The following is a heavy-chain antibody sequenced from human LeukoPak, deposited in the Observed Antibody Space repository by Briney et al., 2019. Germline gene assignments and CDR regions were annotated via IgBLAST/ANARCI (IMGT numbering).Heavy chain of an antibody. J-gene: IGHJ4*02. Sequence: GGSLRLSCAASGFTFSSYSMNWVRQAPGKGLEWVSYISSSSSTIYYADSVKGRFTISRDNAKNSLYLQMNSLRAEDTALYYCAKGHHDYGDHYFDYWGQGTLVTVSS. CDR3: AKGHHDYGDHYFDY. V-gene: IGHV3-48*01. D-gene: IGHD4-17*01. CDR1: GFTFSSYS. CDR2: ISSSSSTI.